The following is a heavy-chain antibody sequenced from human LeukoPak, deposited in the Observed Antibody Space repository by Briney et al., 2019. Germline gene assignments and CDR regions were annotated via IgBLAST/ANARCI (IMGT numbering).Heavy chain of an antibody. CDR1: GGSISSYY. CDR2: IYYSGST. J-gene: IGHJ4*02. Sequence: PSETLSLTCTVSGGSISSYYWSWIRQPPGKGLEWIGYIYYSGSTNYNPSLKSRVTISVDTSKNQFSLKLSSVTAADTAVYYCARRDTAMEFDYWGQGTLVTVSS. V-gene: IGHV4-59*01. D-gene: IGHD5-18*01. CDR3: ARRDTAMEFDY.